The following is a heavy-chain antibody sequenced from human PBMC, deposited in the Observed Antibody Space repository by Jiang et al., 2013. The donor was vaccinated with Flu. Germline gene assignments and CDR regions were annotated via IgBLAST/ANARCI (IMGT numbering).Heavy chain of an antibody. D-gene: IGHD6-19*01. Sequence: QLVESGAEVKKPGASVKVSCKASGYTFTGYYMHWVRQAPGQGLEWMGWINPNSGGTNYAQKFQGWVTMTRDTSISTAYMELSRLRSDDTAVYYCARDKQWLGNYGMDVWGQGTTVTVSS. V-gene: IGHV1-2*04. CDR3: ARDKQWLGNYGMDV. CDR1: GYTFTGYY. CDR2: INPNSGGT. J-gene: IGHJ6*02.